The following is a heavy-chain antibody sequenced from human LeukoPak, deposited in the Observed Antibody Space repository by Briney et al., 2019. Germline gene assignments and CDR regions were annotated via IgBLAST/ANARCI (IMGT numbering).Heavy chain of an antibody. V-gene: IGHV4-34*01. Sequence: SETLSLTCAVYGGSFSGYYWSWIRQRPWKGLEGIGEINHSGSTNYNPSLKSRVTISVDTSKNQFSLKPSSVSAADTDVYNCGRGYGSGGSYNKRCSYNYCLDDWGKGTLVTVSS. CDR3: GRGYGSGGSYNKRCSYNYCLDD. D-gene: IGHD3-10*01. J-gene: IGHJ4*01. CDR1: GGSFSGYY. CDR2: INHSGST.